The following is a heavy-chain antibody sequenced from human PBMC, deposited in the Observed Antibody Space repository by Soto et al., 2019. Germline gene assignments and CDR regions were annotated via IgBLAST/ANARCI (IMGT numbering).Heavy chain of an antibody. CDR2: IYYSGST. V-gene: IGHV4-59*01. Sequence: QVQLQESGPGLVKPSETLSLTCTVSGGSISSYYWSWIRQPPGKGLEWIGYIYYSGSTNYNPSLKSRVTISVDTSKNQFSLKLSSVTAADTAVYYCARANSYDFWSGYYGPPLFDYWGQGTLVTVSS. J-gene: IGHJ4*02. D-gene: IGHD3-3*01. CDR3: ARANSYDFWSGYYGPPLFDY. CDR1: GGSISSYY.